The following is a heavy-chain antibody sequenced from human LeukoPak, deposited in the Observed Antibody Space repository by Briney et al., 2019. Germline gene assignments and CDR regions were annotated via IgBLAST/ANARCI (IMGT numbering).Heavy chain of an antibody. CDR3: ARGDPHNWFDP. CDR2: ISVYNGNT. J-gene: IGHJ5*02. CDR1: GYTFTSDG. V-gene: IGHV1-18*01. Sequence: ASVKVSCKASGYTFTSDGIIWLRQAPGQGLEWMGWISVYNGNTNYVQKLQGRVTMTTDTSTSTAHMELRSLRSDDTAVYYCARGDPHNWFDPWGQGTLVTVSS.